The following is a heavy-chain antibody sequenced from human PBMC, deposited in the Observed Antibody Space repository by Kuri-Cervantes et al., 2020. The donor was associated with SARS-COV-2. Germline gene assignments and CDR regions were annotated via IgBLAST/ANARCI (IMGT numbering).Heavy chain of an antibody. CDR2: INPNSGGT. Sequence: ASVKVSCKASGYAFTGYYMHWVRQAPGQGLEWMGWINPNSGGTNYAQKFQGWVTMTRDTSISTAYMELSRLRSDDTAVYYCARARPRGQDIVVVPAAQKDYYYGMDVWGQGTKVTVSS. V-gene: IGHV1-2*04. J-gene: IGHJ6*02. CDR3: ARARPRGQDIVVVPAAQKDYYYGMDV. D-gene: IGHD2-2*01. CDR1: GYAFTGYY.